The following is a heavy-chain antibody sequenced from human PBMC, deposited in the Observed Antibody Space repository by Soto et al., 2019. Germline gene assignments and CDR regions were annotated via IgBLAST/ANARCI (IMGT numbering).Heavy chain of an antibody. CDR2: IYSGGST. D-gene: IGHD2-15*01. Sequence: GGSLRLSCAAAGFTVSSNYMTWVRQAPGKGLEWVSVIYSGGSTYSVDSVKGRFSISRDNSKNTLYLQMNSLRAEDTAVYYCARVPGTARWWDFWGQGTLVTVSS. V-gene: IGHV3-53*01. CDR3: ARVPGTARWWDF. CDR1: GFTVSSNY. J-gene: IGHJ4*02.